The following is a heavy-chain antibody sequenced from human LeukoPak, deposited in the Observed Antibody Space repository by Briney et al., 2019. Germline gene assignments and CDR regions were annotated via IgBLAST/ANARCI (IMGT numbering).Heavy chain of an antibody. V-gene: IGHV4-4*07. D-gene: IGHD2-15*01. CDR1: GGSISSYY. CDR2: IYTSGST. CDR3: AREKGYCSGGSCYYYYYMDV. J-gene: IGHJ6*03. Sequence: PSETLSLTCTVSGGSISSYYWSWIRQPAGKGLEWIGRIYTSGSTNYNPSLKSRVTMSVDTSKNHFSLKLSSVTAADTAVYYCAREKGYCSGGSCYYYYYMDVWGKGTTVTISS.